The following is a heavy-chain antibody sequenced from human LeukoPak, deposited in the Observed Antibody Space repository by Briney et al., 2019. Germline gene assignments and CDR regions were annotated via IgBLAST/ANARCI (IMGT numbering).Heavy chain of an antibody. D-gene: IGHD4-23*01. CDR2: ISNDGSHK. V-gene: IGHV3-30*03. CDR3: ARDPNRLADYGGDYFDH. J-gene: IGHJ4*02. CDR1: GFPFSSYF. Sequence: GGSLRLSCAASGFPFSSYFMHWVRQAPGNGLEWVAVISNDGSHKYYADSVKGRFIISRDNSKNTPSLQMNTLRPDDTAVFYCARDPNRLADYGGDYFDHWGQGTLVTVSS.